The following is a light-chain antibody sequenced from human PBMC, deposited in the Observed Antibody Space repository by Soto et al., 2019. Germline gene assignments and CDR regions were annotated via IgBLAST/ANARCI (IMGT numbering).Light chain of an antibody. Sequence: QSVLTQPPSASGTPGQRVTISCSGSSSNIGSNTVNWYQQLPGTAPKLLIYSNNRRPSGVPDRFSGFKSGTSASLAISGLQSEDEADYYCAAWDDSLNGPVFGGGTKLT. CDR1: SSNIGSNT. J-gene: IGLJ2*01. CDR3: AAWDDSLNGPV. V-gene: IGLV1-44*01. CDR2: SNN.